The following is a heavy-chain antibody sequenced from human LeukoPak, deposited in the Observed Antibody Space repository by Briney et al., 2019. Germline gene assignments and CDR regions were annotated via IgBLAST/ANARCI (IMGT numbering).Heavy chain of an antibody. CDR2: IYTSGGT. D-gene: IGHD2-15*01. V-gene: IGHV4-61*02. CDR1: GGSISSGSYY. CDR3: ARTPSGRYYYMDV. Sequence: TSETLSLTCTASGGSISSGSYYWSWIRQPAGRGLEWIGRIYTSGGTNYNPSLKSRVTISVDTSKNQFSLKLSSVTAADTAVYYCARTPSGRYYYMDVWGKGTTVTVSS. J-gene: IGHJ6*03.